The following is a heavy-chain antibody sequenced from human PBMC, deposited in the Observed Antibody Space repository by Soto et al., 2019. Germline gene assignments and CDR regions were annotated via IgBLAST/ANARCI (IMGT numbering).Heavy chain of an antibody. CDR2: MYYSGAT. D-gene: IGHD7-27*01. CDR1: GGSISSNSYY. Sequence: PSETLSLTCTVSGGSISSNSYYWDWIRQPPGKGLEWIGSMYYSGATYHNPSLQSRVTISVDTSKNQFSLKLSSVTAADTAVYYCARGVLANWGPENWFDPWGQGTLVTVSS. V-gene: IGHV4-39*07. J-gene: IGHJ5*02. CDR3: ARGVLANWGPENWFDP.